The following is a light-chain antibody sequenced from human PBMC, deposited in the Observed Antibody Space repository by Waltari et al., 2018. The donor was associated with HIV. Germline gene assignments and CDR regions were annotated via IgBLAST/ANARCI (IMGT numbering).Light chain of an antibody. V-gene: IGLV2-14*01. CDR1: NSDIGASDY. CDR3: ASLSNNLNLVV. Sequence: QSALSQPASVSGSPGQSITISCNGTNSDIGASDYVSWYQIFPDRAPRLLIYDVKKRPSGFASRFSGSNAANTAALTISGLQLEDEAHFYCASLSNNLNLVVFGGGTHLTVL. J-gene: IGLJ2*01. CDR2: DVK.